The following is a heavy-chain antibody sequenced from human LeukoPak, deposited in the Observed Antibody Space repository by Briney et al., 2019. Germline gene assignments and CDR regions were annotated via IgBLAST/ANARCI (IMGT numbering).Heavy chain of an antibody. Sequence: SETLSLTCAVYGGSFNGYYWSWIRQPPGKGLEWIGEINHSGSTNYNPSLKSRVTISVDTSKNQFSLKLSSVTAADTAVYYCASYGGLATFDYWGQGTLVTVSS. J-gene: IGHJ4*02. CDR3: ASYGGLATFDY. CDR2: INHSGST. D-gene: IGHD4-23*01. V-gene: IGHV4-34*01. CDR1: GGSFNGYY.